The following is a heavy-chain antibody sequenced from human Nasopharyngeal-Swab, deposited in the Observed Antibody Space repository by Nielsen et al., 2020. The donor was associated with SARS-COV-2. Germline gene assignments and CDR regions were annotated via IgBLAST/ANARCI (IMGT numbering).Heavy chain of an antibody. CDR3: ARVEGGYCSSTSCFSYYFDY. V-gene: IGHV3-7*01. J-gene: IGHJ4*02. D-gene: IGHD2-2*03. CDR1: GFTFSSYW. Sequence: GGSLRLSCAASGFTFSSYWMSWVRQAPGKGLEWVANIKQDGSEKYYVDSVKGRFTISRDNAKNSLYLQMNSLRAEDTAVYYCARVEGGYCSSTSCFSYYFDYRGQGTLVTVSS. CDR2: IKQDGSEK.